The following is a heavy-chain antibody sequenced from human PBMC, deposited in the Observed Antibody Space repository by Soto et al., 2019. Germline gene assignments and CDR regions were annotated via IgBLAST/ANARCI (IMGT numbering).Heavy chain of an antibody. V-gene: IGHV3-74*01. J-gene: IGHJ4*02. CDR1: GFTFSTYW. Sequence: HPGGSLRLSCAASGFTFSTYWMRWVRQVPGKGLVWVSRINSDGGSTTYADSVKGRFTISRDNAKSTLYLQLNSLRVEDTAVYYCASSLLTPFDYWGQGTLVTVSS. CDR3: ASSLLTPFDY. CDR2: INSDGGST. D-gene: IGHD7-27*01.